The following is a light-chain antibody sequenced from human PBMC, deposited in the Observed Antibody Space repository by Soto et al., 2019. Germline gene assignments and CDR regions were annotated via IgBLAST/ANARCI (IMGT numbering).Light chain of an antibody. CDR1: QSVLLTSNNKNY. CDR3: QQYYTTLT. V-gene: IGKV4-1*01. J-gene: IGKJ4*01. Sequence: DIVMTQSPDSLAVSLGERATINCKSSQSVLLTSNNKNYLAWYQQKPGQPPKVLISLASTRESGVPDRFSGSGSETDFTLTITSLQAEDVAVYYCQQYYTTLTFGGGTKVEIK. CDR2: LAS.